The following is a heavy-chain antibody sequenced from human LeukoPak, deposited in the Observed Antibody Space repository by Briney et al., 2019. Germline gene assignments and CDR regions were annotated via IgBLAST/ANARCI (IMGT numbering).Heavy chain of an antibody. D-gene: IGHD6-13*01. Sequence: GASVKVSCKASGYTLTSYGISWVRQAPGQGLEWMGWISAYNGNTNYAQKLQGRVTMTTDTSTSTAYMELRSLRSDDTAVYYCARSGLYSSSWYGWFDPWGQGTLVTVSS. J-gene: IGHJ5*02. CDR1: GYTLTSYG. CDR2: ISAYNGNT. CDR3: ARSGLYSSSWYGWFDP. V-gene: IGHV1-18*04.